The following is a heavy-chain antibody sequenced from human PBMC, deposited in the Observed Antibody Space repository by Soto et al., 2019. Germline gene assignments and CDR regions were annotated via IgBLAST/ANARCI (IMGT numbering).Heavy chain of an antibody. CDR2: INPDDYDT. CDR1: GYSFSTYW. Sequence: GESLKISCKASGYSFSTYWIAWVRQMPEKSLEWMAIINPDDYDTRYSPSFQGQVTISADRSIKTAYLHWSSLKASDTAMYYCARPDSTGYYSFWGQGTLVTVS. D-gene: IGHD3-22*01. V-gene: IGHV5-51*01. CDR3: ARPDSTGYYSF. J-gene: IGHJ4*02.